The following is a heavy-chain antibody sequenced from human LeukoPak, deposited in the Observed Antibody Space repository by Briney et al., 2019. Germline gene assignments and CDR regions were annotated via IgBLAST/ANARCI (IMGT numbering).Heavy chain of an antibody. CDR2: INPNSGGT. D-gene: IGHD3-10*01. Sequence: GASVKVSCKASGYTFTGDYIYWVRQAPGQGLEWMGWINPNSGGTKYAQKFQGRVTVTRDTSISTAYMELSRLRSDDTAVYYCAKGGGWFEYYFDYWGQGTLVTVSS. CDR1: GYTFTGDY. J-gene: IGHJ4*02. V-gene: IGHV1-2*02. CDR3: AKGGGWFEYYFDY.